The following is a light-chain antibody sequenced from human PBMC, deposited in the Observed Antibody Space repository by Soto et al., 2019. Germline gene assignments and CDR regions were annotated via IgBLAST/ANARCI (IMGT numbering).Light chain of an antibody. V-gene: IGLV2-8*01. J-gene: IGLJ2*01. CDR3: SSYAGSNNLI. CDR2: EVT. CDR1: SSDVGRYNY. Sequence: QSALTQSPSASGSPGQSVTISCTGTSSDVGRYNYVSWYQQHPGKAPKLMIYEVTKRPSGVPDRFSGSKSGNTAYLTVSGLQAEDEADYYCSSYAGSNNLIFGGGTKLTVL.